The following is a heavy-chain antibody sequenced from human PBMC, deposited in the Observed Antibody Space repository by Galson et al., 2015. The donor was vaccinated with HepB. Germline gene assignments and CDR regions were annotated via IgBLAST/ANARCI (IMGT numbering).Heavy chain of an antibody. D-gene: IGHD3-10*01. CDR3: ARDVNTMVRGVCQH. CDR2: INAGNGNT. Sequence: SVKVSCKASGYTFTSYAMHWVRQAPGQRLEWMGWINAGNGNTKYSQKFQGRVTITRDTSASTAYMELSSLRSEDTAVYYCARDVNTMVRGVCQHWGQGTLVTVSS. V-gene: IGHV1-3*01. CDR1: GYTFTSYA. J-gene: IGHJ1*01.